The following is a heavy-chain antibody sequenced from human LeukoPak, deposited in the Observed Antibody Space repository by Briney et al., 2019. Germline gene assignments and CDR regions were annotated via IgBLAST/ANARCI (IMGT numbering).Heavy chain of an antibody. V-gene: IGHV1-2*02. Sequence: GASVKVSCKASGYTFTGYYMHWVRQAPGQGLEWMGWINPNSGGTNYAQKFQGRVTMTRDTSISTAYMELSRLRSVDTAVYYCARGGAIFLRRLYYFDYWGQGTLVTVSS. CDR3: ARGGAIFLRRLYYFDY. CDR2: INPNSGGT. D-gene: IGHD3-9*01. CDR1: GYTFTGYY. J-gene: IGHJ4*02.